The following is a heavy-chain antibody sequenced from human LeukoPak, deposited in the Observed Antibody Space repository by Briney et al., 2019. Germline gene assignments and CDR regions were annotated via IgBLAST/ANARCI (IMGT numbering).Heavy chain of an antibody. J-gene: IGHJ4*02. D-gene: IGHD5-18*01. CDR2: IYYSGST. CDR3: AHRSGYSYGLDY. V-gene: IGHV4-59*01. CDR1: GGSISSYY. Sequence: KPSETPSLPCTVPGGSISSYYWSWVRQPPGKGLEWIGYIYYSGSTNYNPSLKSRVTISVDTSKNQFSLKLSSVTAADTAVYYCAHRSGYSYGLDYWGQGTLVTVSS.